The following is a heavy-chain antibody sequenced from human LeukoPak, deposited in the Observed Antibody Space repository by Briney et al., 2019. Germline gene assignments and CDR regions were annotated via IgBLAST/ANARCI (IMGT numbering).Heavy chain of an antibody. D-gene: IGHD4-11*01. CDR3: AKTNYYYYYMDV. CDR1: GYSLSSGYY. J-gene: IGHJ6*03. V-gene: IGHV4-38-2*02. CDR2: IYHSGST. Sequence: SETLSLTCTVSGYSLSSGYYWGWIRQPPGKGLEWIGSIYHSGSTYYNPSLKSRVTISVDTSKNQFSLKLSSVTAADKAVYYCAKTNYYYYYMDVWGKGTTVTVSS.